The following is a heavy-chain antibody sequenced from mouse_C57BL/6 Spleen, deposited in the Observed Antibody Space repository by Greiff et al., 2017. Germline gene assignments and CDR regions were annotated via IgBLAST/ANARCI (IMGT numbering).Heavy chain of an antibody. CDR1: GYTFTTYP. Sequence: VQLQQSGAELVKPGASVKLSCKASGYTFTTYPIEWMKQNPGKSLEWIGDFHPYNDGTKYNEKFKGKATLTVEKSSSTVYLELSRLTSDDSAVYYCARAYYDYGGYAMDYWGQGTSVTVSS. V-gene: IGHV1-47*01. CDR3: ARAYYDYGGYAMDY. J-gene: IGHJ4*01. D-gene: IGHD2-4*01. CDR2: FHPYNDGT.